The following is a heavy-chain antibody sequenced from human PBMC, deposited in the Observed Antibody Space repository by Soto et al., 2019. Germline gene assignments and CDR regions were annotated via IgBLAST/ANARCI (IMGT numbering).Heavy chain of an antibody. Sequence: QVQLVQSGAEVKKPGSSVKVSCKASGGTFSSYAISWVRQAPGQGLEWMGGIIPIFGTANYAQKFQGRVMITADESTGTGYMGLGSLRSEDTAVYYCARGWPSTFAYEDGGYYYYGMDVWGQGTTVTVSS. V-gene: IGHV1-69*01. J-gene: IGHJ6*02. CDR1: GGTFSSYA. D-gene: IGHD2-15*01. CDR3: ARGWPSTFAYEDGGYYYYGMDV. CDR2: IIPIFGTA.